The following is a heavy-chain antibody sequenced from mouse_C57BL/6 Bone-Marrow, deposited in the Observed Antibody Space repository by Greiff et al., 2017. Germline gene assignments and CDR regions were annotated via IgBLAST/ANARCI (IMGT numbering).Heavy chain of an antibody. D-gene: IGHD1-1*01. V-gene: IGHV3-6*01. J-gene: IGHJ2*01. CDR1: GYSITSGYY. Sequence: EVQLVESGPGLVKPSQSLSLTCSVTGYSITSGYYWNWIRQFPGNKLEWMGYISYDGSNNYNPSLKNRISITRDTSKNQFFLKLNSVTTEDTATYYCARWIYYGSSYFDYWGQGTTLTVSS. CDR2: ISYDGSN. CDR3: ARWIYYGSSYFDY.